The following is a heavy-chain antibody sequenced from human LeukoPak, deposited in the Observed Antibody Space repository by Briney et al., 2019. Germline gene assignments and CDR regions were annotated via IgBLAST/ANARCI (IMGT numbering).Heavy chain of an antibody. V-gene: IGHV4-59*01. CDR2: IYYSGST. CDR1: GGSISSYY. CDR3: ARVSVAARIADY. Sequence: SETLSLTCTVSGGSISSYYWSWIRQPPGKGLEWIGYIYYSGSTNYNPSLKSRVTISVDTSKNQFSLKLSSVTAADTAVYYCARVSVAARIADYWGQGTLVTVSS. J-gene: IGHJ4*02. D-gene: IGHD6-6*01.